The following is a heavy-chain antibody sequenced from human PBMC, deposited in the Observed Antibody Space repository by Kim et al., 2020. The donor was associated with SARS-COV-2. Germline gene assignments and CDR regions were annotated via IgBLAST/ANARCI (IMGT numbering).Heavy chain of an antibody. J-gene: IGHJ5*02. CDR1: GFSFSDYY. CDR2: ISSDGGSI. V-gene: IGHV3-11*01. Sequence: GGSLRLSCAASGFSFSDYYMNWIRQAPGKGLEWVAYISSDGGSINYADSVNGRFTISRDKAKKSLSLQMNSLTPEDTAVYYCVREPTSWGQGTLVTVSS. CDR3: VREPTS.